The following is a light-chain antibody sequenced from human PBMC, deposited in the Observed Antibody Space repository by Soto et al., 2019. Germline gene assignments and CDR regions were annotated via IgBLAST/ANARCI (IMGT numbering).Light chain of an antibody. CDR1: QSVRSN. J-gene: IGKJ5*01. CDR3: QQYNNWPPT. Sequence: IVLTQSPATLSVSLGERATLSCRASQSVRSNLAWYQQKPGQAPRLLIYDASTRAPGIPARFSGSGSGTELTLTISSLQSDDFAVYHCQQYNNWPPTFGHGTRLEIK. V-gene: IGKV3-15*01. CDR2: DAS.